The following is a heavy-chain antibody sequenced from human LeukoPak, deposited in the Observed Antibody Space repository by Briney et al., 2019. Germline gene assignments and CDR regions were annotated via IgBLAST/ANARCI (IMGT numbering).Heavy chain of an antibody. Sequence: MASETLSLTCAVSGYSISSGYYWSWIRQPAGKGLEWIGRIYTSGSTNYDPSLKSRVTMSVDTSKNQFSLKLSSVTAADTAVYYCARGKNQLLTFDPWGQGTLVTVSS. J-gene: IGHJ5*02. CDR2: IYTSGST. CDR1: GYSISSGYY. V-gene: IGHV4-4*07. CDR3: ARGKNQLLTFDP. D-gene: IGHD2-2*01.